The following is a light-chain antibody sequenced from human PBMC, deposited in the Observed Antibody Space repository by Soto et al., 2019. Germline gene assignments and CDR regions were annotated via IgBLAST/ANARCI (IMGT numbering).Light chain of an antibody. CDR3: QQCETFSGT. J-gene: IGKJ1*01. CDR1: QGISSY. Sequence: ILLTQSPSSLSASVGDSVTITCRASQGISSYLAWYQQKPGKAPNLLIFSAPTLQSGVPSRFSGSGSGTNFTLTIASLQPDDFATYYCQQCETFSGTFGPGTKVDIK. V-gene: IGKV1-9*01. CDR2: SAP.